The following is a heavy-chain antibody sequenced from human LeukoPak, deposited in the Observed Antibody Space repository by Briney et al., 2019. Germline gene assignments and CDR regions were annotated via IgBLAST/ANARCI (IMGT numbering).Heavy chain of an antibody. Sequence: GGSLRLSCAASGFTVSSNYMSWVRQAPGKGLVWVSRINPDGSSTSYADSVKGRFTISRDNAENTLYLQMNSLRAEDTAVYYCTSLVSYGPFDCWGQGTLVTVSS. CDR2: INPDGSST. CDR1: GFTVSSNY. CDR3: TSLVSYGPFDC. J-gene: IGHJ4*02. D-gene: IGHD4-17*01. V-gene: IGHV3-74*01.